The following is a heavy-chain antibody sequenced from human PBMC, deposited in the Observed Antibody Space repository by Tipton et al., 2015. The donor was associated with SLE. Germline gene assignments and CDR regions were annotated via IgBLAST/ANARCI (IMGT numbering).Heavy chain of an antibody. Sequence: TLSLTCTVSGGSISSYYWSWIRQPPGKGLEWIGDLYTTGTTNYNSSLKSRVTISVDTSKNPLSLKLTSVTASDTAVYYCAKEKRAGDPFDYWGQGTLVIVSS. J-gene: IGHJ4*02. CDR1: GGSISSYY. CDR2: LYTTGTT. CDR3: AKEKRAGDPFDY. D-gene: IGHD6-25*01. V-gene: IGHV4-4*08.